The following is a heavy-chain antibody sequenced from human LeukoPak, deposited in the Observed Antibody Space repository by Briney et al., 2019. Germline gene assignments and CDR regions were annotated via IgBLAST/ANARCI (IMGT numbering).Heavy chain of an antibody. Sequence: ASVKVSCKASGYTFTNFGVSWVRQAPGQGLEWMGWVSAFNGNTKYAQKLQGRVTMTTDTSTSTAYMELMSLRSDDTAIFYCARDVGYYDSSGYYYGGDDAFDIWGQGTMVTVSS. D-gene: IGHD3-22*01. CDR1: GYTFTNFG. CDR3: ARDVGYYDSSGYYYGGDDAFDI. V-gene: IGHV1-18*01. J-gene: IGHJ3*02. CDR2: VSAFNGNT.